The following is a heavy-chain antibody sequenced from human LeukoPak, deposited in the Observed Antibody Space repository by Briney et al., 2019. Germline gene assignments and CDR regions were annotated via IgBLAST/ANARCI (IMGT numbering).Heavy chain of an antibody. CDR2: IKQDGSEK. CDR3: ARYPGSITMIVVDYYFDY. Sequence: GGSLRLSCAASGFTFSSYWMSWVRQAPGKGLEWVAIIKQDGSEKYYVDSVKGRFTISRDNAKNSLYLQMNSLRAEDTAVYYCARYPGSITMIVVDYYFDYWGQGTLVTVSS. V-gene: IGHV3-7*01. D-gene: IGHD3-22*01. J-gene: IGHJ4*02. CDR1: GFTFSSYW.